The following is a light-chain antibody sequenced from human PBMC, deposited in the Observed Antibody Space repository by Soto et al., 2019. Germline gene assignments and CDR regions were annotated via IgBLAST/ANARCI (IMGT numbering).Light chain of an antibody. CDR3: ETWDSNTRV. J-gene: IGLJ3*02. CDR1: SGHSSYI. Sequence: QAVVTQSSSASASLGSSVKLTCTLSSGHSSYIIAWHQQQPGKAPRYLMNLEGSGNYNKGSGVPDRFSGSSSGADRYLTISNLLFEDEADYYCETWDSNTRVFGGGTQLTLL. V-gene: IGLV4-60*02. CDR2: LEGSGNY.